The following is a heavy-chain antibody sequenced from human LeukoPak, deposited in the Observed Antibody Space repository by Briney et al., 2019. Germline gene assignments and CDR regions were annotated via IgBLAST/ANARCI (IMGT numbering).Heavy chain of an antibody. V-gene: IGHV1-46*01. D-gene: IGHD3-22*01. CDR3: AREPRNYYEIDY. J-gene: IGHJ4*02. CDR2: INPSSSSA. CDR1: GYTFTRYY. Sequence: GASVKVSCTASGYTFTRYYMNWVRQAPGQGLEWLGLINPSSSSATYAQKFQGRVTLTRDTSTSTVYMDLSSLRFEDTAVYYCAREPRNYYEIDYWGQGTLVTVSS.